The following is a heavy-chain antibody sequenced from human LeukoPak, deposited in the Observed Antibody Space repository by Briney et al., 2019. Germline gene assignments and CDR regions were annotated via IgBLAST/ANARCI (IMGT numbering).Heavy chain of an antibody. J-gene: IGHJ6*03. CDR3: ARFSGYDYYYYYMDV. CDR1: GYTFTSYD. Sequence: ASVKVSCKASGYTFTSYDINWVRQATGQGLEWMGWMNPNSGNTGYAQKCQCRVTITRDTSMSTAYMELSSLRSEDTAVYYCARFSGYDYYYYYMDVWGKGTTVTVSS. V-gene: IGHV1-8*03. D-gene: IGHD5-12*01. CDR2: MNPNSGNT.